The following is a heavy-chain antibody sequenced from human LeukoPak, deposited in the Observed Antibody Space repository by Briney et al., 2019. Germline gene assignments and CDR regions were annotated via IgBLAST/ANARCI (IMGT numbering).Heavy chain of an antibody. V-gene: IGHV4-59*12. D-gene: IGHD2-15*01. J-gene: IGHJ5*02. CDR2: IYYSGST. Sequence: SETLSLTCTVSGGSISSYYWSWIRQPPGKGLEWIGYIYYSGSTNYNPSLKSRVTISVDTSKNQFSLKLSSVTAADTAVYYCARAPGRSWFDPWGQGTLVTVSS. CDR3: ARAPGRSWFDP. CDR1: GGSISSYY.